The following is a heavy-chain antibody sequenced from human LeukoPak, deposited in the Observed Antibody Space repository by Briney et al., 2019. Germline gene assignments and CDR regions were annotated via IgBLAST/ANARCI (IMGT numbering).Heavy chain of an antibody. CDR2: ISYDGNTY. CDR3: AKDDGIVGATPSD. D-gene: IGHD1-26*01. J-gene: IGHJ4*02. CDR1: GFTFSSYA. Sequence: HPGGSLRLSCAASGFTFSSYAMPWVRQAPGKGLEWVAQISYDGNTYYYVDSVRGRFTTSRDNSKNTLYLQMNSLRVEDTAVYYCAKDDGIVGATPSDWGQGTLVTVSS. V-gene: IGHV3-30-3*01.